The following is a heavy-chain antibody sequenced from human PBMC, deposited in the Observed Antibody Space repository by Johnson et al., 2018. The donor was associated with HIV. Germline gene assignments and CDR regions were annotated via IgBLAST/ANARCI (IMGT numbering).Heavy chain of an antibody. V-gene: IGHV3-30*14. CDR2: ISYDGSDK. CDR1: GFTFTSYA. Sequence: QVHLVESGGGVVQPGRSLTLSCAASGFTFTSYAMHWVRQAPAKGLQWVAVISYDGSDKDYADSVKGRFTISRDNSKNTLCLQTNSLRAGDTALYYCARAVCRGGRCYSHDAFDIWGQGTMVTVSS. D-gene: IGHD2-15*01. J-gene: IGHJ3*02. CDR3: ARAVCRGGRCYSHDAFDI.